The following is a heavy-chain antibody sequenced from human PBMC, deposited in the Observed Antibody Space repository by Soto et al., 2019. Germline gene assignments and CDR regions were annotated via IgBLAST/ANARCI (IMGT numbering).Heavy chain of an antibody. J-gene: IGHJ6*02. CDR1: GYSFTSYW. CDR2: IVLSDSYT. CDR3: ARAPPLKDCSGGSCYNNYYYYGMDV. Sequence: GESLKIFCKGSGYSFTSYWVSWGRQMPGKGLEGMGRIVLSDSYTNYSPSFQGHVTISADKSISTAYLRWSSLKASDTAMYYCARAPPLKDCSGGSCYNNYYYYGMDVWGQGTTVTVSS. D-gene: IGHD2-15*01. V-gene: IGHV5-10-1*01.